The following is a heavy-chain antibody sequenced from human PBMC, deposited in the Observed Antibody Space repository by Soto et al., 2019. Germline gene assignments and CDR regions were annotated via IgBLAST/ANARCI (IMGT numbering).Heavy chain of an antibody. J-gene: IGHJ4*02. CDR2: ISGSGGKT. Sequence: EVQLLESGGGMVQPGGSLRLSCAASGFTFDSYAMSWVRQAPGKGLEWVSDISGSGGKTYYADSVKGRFTISRDNSKNTLYLQMNSPRAEDTAVYYCAEDLNEEQGGGGDHWGQGTLVTVSS. D-gene: IGHD1-1*01. CDR3: AEDLNEEQGGGGDH. CDR1: GFTFDSYA. V-gene: IGHV3-23*01.